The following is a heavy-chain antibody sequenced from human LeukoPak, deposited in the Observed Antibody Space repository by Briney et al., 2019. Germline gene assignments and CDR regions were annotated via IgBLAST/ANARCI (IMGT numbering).Heavy chain of an antibody. J-gene: IGHJ4*02. CDR2: IIPIFGTA. CDR1: GGTFISYA. Sequence: GASVKVSCKASGGTFISYAISWVRQAPGQGLEWMGGIIPIFGTANYAQKFQGRVTITADKSTSTAYMELSSLRSEDTAVYYCASPESSYYYDSSGSYFDYWGQGTLVTVSS. V-gene: IGHV1-69*06. D-gene: IGHD3-22*01. CDR3: ASPESSYYYDSSGSYFDY.